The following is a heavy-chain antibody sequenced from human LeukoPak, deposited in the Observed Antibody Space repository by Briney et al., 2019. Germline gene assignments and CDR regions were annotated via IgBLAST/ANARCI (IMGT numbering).Heavy chain of an antibody. V-gene: IGHV3-30-3*01. J-gene: IGHJ4*02. CDR3: ARDRALYDRSGYYYTEDDY. CDR2: ISYDGSNK. CDR1: GFTFSSYA. D-gene: IGHD3-22*01. Sequence: GRSLRLSCAASGFTFSSYAMHWVCQAPGKGLEWVAVISYDGSNKYYADSVKGRFTISRDNSKNTLYLQMNSLRAEDTAVYYCARDRALYDRSGYYYTEDDYWGQGTLVTVSS.